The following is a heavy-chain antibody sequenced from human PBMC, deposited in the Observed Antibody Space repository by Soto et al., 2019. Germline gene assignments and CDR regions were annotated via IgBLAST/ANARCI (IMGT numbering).Heavy chain of an antibody. J-gene: IGHJ5*02. CDR3: ARSYYGGWFDP. Sequence: GGSLRLSCAASGFTFSSYWMHWVRQAPGKGLVWVSRINTDGSSTSYADSVKGRFTISGDNAKNTLYLEMNSLRAEDTAVYYCARSYYGGWFDPWGQGTLVTVSS. V-gene: IGHV3-74*01. CDR2: INTDGSST. CDR1: GFTFSSYW. D-gene: IGHD3-3*01.